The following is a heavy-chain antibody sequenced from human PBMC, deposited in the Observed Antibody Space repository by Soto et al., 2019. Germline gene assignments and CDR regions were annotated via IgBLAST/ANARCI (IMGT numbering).Heavy chain of an antibody. D-gene: IGHD3-10*01. CDR2: ISGGGDTT. CDR3: AKDDVSMVRGILDY. CDR1: GFTFSAYA. J-gene: IGHJ4*02. Sequence: GGSLRLSCAASGFTFSAYAMAWVRQAPGKGLEWVSSISGGGDTTYYTDSVKGRFTVSRDNSRNTVYLQMNDLGAEDTAVYYCAKDDVSMVRGILDYWGQGALSTVSS. V-gene: IGHV3-23*01.